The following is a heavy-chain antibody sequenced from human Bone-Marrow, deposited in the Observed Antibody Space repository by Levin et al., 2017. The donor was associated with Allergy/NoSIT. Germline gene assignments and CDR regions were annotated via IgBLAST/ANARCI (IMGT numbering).Heavy chain of an antibody. D-gene: IGHD2-2*01. Sequence: ASVKVSCKASGYTFSTYDITWVRQATGQGLEWVGWMNPNSGNTGYAQRFQGRVTMTRDTSISTAYLELSSLTSEDTAVYYCARAVRNQLVSDVWGQGTTVSVSS. J-gene: IGHJ6*02. CDR2: MNPNSGNT. CDR1: GYTFSTYD. V-gene: IGHV1-8*01. CDR3: ARAVRNQLVSDV.